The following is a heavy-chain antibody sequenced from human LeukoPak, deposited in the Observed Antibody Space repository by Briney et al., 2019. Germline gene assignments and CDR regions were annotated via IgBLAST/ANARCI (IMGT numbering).Heavy chain of an antibody. V-gene: IGHV3-23*01. CDR1: GFTFSSYA. CDR2: ISGSGGST. J-gene: IGHJ4*02. CDR3: AKGAGVIITPGHFDY. D-gene: IGHD3-10*01. Sequence: PGGSLRLSCAASGFTFSSYAMSWVRQAPGKGLEWVSAISGSGGSTYYADSVKGGFTISRDNSKNTLYLQMNSLRAEDTAVYYCAKGAGVIITPGHFDYWGQGTLVTVSS.